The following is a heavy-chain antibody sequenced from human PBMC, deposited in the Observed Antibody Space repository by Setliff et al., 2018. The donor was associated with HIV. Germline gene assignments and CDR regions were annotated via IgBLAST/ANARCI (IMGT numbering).Heavy chain of an antibody. D-gene: IGHD6-19*01. Sequence: PGGSLRLSCLASGFTFTGLTFTDYNMNWVRQAPGKGLEWVSYISSSNSIYYADSVRGRFTISRDNAKSSLYLQMTSLRAEDTAIYYCTRDQGSGWAQGTLVTVSS. J-gene: IGHJ4*02. CDR1: GFTFTGLTFTDYN. V-gene: IGHV3-48*01. CDR3: TRDQGSG. CDR2: ISSSNSI.